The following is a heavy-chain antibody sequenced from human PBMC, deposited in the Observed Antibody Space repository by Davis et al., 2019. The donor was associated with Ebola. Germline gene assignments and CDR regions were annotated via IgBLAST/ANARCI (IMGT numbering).Heavy chain of an antibody. J-gene: IGHJ4*02. V-gene: IGHV3-7*03. CDR2: IKQDGSEK. Sequence: GESLKISCAASGFTFSSYWMSWVRQAPGKGLEWVANIKQDGSEKYYVDSVKGRFTISRDNSKNTLYLQMNSLRAEDTAVYYCAEDSYLVVSATLDYWGQGTLVTVSS. CDR3: AEDSYLVVSATLDY. CDR1: GFTFSSYW. D-gene: IGHD2-15*01.